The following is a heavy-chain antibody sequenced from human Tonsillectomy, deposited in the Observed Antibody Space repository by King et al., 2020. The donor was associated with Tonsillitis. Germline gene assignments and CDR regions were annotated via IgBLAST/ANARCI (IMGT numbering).Heavy chain of an antibody. CDR2: IYYMGST. V-gene: IGHV4-30-4*01. D-gene: IGHD3-22*01. CDR3: AREGYGDSGDYPGAFDI. CDR1: GGSISSDDYS. J-gene: IGHJ3*02. Sequence: QLQESGPGLVRPSQTLSLTCTVSGGSISSDDYSWSWIRQPPGKSLEWIGYIYYMGSTFYNPSLKSRHTIPVATSQNQFSLRLTSVTAADTAVYYCAREGYGDSGDYPGAFDIWGRGTVVTVSS.